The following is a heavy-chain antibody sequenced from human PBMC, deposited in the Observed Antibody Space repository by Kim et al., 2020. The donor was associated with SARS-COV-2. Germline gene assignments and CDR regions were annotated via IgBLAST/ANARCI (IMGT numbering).Heavy chain of an antibody. CDR2: INHSGST. CDR1: GGSFSGYY. CDR3: ARGLRSSSWSKYYYYGMDV. V-gene: IGHV4-34*01. Sequence: SETLSLTCAVYGGSFSGYYWSWIRQPPGKGLEWIGEINHSGSTNYNPSLKSRVTISVDTSKNQFSLKLSSVTAADTAVYYCARGLRSSSWSKYYYYGMDVCGQGTTVTVSS. D-gene: IGHD6-13*01. J-gene: IGHJ6*02.